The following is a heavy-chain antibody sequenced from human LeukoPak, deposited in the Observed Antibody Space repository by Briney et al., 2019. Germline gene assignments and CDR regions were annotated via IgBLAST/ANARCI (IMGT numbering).Heavy chain of an antibody. CDR3: VRNYYGSGSYYDFDY. Sequence: ASVKVSCKASGYSFTSYAMHWVRQAPGQRLEWMGWINAGNGNTKYSQKFQGRVTITRDTSASTAYMELSSLRSEDTAVYYCVRNYYGSGSYYDFDYWGQGTLVTVS. D-gene: IGHD3-10*01. V-gene: IGHV1-3*01. CDR2: INAGNGNT. CDR1: GYSFTSYA. J-gene: IGHJ4*02.